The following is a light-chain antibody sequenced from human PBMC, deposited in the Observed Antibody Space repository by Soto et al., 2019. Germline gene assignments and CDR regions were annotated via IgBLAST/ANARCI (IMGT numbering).Light chain of an antibody. CDR2: DAS. Sequence: EIVLTQSPATLSLSPGERATLSCRASQGIRNYLAWYQQKPGQPPRLLIYDASNRATGIPARFSGGGSGTDFILTISSLEPEDSGVYYCQQRNDWVTFGGGTKVDIK. CDR3: QQRNDWVT. CDR1: QGIRNY. J-gene: IGKJ4*01. V-gene: IGKV3D-11*01.